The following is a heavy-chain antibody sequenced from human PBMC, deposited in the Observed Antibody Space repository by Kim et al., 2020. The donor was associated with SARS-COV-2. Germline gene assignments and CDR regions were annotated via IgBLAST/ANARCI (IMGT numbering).Heavy chain of an antibody. CDR1: GGTFSSYA. D-gene: IGHD5-18*01. V-gene: IGHV1-69*13. J-gene: IGHJ6*02. Sequence: SVKVSCKASGGTFSSYAISWVRQAPGQGLEWMGGIIPIFGTANYAQKFQGRVTITADESTSTAYMELSSLRSEDTAVYYCARVGYSYGYSWFDYYYYYGMDVWGQGTTVTVSS. CDR2: IIPIFGTA. CDR3: ARVGYSYGYSWFDYYYYYGMDV.